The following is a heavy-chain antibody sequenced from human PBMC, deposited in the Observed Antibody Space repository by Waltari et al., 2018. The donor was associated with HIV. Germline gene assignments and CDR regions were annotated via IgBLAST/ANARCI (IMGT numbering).Heavy chain of an antibody. CDR1: GWTFSPDP. D-gene: IGHD3-10*02. CDR2: ISSGTSYI. CDR3: ARQQLGSGALDL. Sequence: EVQLVESGGGLVQPGGSLRLSCTASGWTFSPDPMNWVRQAQGKGLEWVSSISSGTSYIYYADSVTGRFTVSRDNAKNSLFLQMNSLRADDTAVYYCARQQLGSGALDLWGQGTLVTVSS. V-gene: IGHV3-21*02. J-gene: IGHJ4*02.